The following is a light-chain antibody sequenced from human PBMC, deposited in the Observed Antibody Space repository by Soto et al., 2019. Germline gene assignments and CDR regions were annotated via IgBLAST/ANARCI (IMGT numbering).Light chain of an antibody. V-gene: IGKV3-15*01. CDR2: GAS. J-gene: IGKJ4*01. Sequence: IVMTQSPATLPVSPGERATLSCRTSQSVDSRLAWYQHKPGQAPRLLIYGASNRATGIPARFSGSGSGTGFTLTIDSLQSEDFAIYFCQQYNNWPGTFGGGTKVDI. CDR3: QQYNNWPGT. CDR1: QSVDSR.